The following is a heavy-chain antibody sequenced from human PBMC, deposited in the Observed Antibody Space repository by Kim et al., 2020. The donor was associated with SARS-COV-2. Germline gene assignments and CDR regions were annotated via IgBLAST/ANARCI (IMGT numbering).Heavy chain of an antibody. CDR2: FDPEDGET. D-gene: IGHD1-26*01. CDR3: ATRVGATPHRVHYYYGMDV. CDR1: GYTLTELS. Sequence: ASVKVSCKVSGYTLTELSMHWVRQAPGKGLEWMGGFDPEDGETIYAQKFQGRVTMTEDTSTDTAYMELSSLRSEDTAVYYCATRVGATPHRVHYYYGMDVWGQGTTVTVSS. V-gene: IGHV1-24*01. J-gene: IGHJ6*02.